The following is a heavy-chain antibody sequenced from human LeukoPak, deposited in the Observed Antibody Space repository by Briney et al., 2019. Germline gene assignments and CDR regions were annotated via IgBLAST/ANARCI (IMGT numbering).Heavy chain of an antibody. CDR2: INPKTGGT. CDR1: GYTFTDSY. V-gene: IGHV1-2*02. J-gene: IGHJ4*02. D-gene: IGHD3-10*01. CDR3: ARDGRLTIFVRGIITEGSPPKN. Sequence: ASVKVSCKASGYTFTDSYMHWVRQAPGQGLEWMGWINPKTGGTNYAQRFQGRVTMTRDTFIRTAYMDLNSLRSDDTAVYYCARDGRLTIFVRGIITEGSPPKNWGQGTLVTVSS.